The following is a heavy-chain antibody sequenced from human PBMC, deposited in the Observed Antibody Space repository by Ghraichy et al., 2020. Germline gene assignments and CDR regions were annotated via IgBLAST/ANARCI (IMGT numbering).Heavy chain of an antibody. J-gene: IGHJ5*02. D-gene: IGHD6-13*01. CDR2: ISVSGRTT. CDR3: AREPDNAAAGTGWFDP. V-gene: IGHV3-48*03. Sequence: GGSLRLSCAASGFTFSSYEMNWVRQAPGKGLEWVSYISVSGRTTYYADSVKGRFTISRDNAKNSLYLQLNSLRAEDTAVYYCAREPDNAAAGTGWFDPWGQGTLVTVSS. CDR1: GFTFSSYE.